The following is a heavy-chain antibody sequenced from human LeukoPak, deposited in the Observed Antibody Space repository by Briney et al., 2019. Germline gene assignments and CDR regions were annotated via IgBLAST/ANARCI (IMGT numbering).Heavy chain of an antibody. CDR3: ARGTVAGRRGDFQH. V-gene: IGHV4-39*01. CDR2: IYYSGST. Sequence: PSETLSLTCTVSGGSISSSSYYWGWIRQPPGKGLEWIGSIYYSGSTYYNPSLKSRVTISVDTSKNQFSLKLSSVTAADTAVYYCARGTVAGRRGDFQHWGQGTLVTVSS. J-gene: IGHJ1*01. D-gene: IGHD6-19*01. CDR1: GGSISSSSYY.